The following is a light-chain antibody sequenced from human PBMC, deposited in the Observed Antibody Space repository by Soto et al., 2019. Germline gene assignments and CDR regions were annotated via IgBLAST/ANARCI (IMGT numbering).Light chain of an antibody. CDR3: SSYTTSATYV. J-gene: IGLJ1*01. Sequence: SVLTQPASVSGSPGQSITISCTGTSSDVGAYNYVSWYQQHPGKAPKLVIYDVSDRPSGVSDRFSGSKSGNTASLTISGLQAEDEADYYCSSYTTSATYVFGTGTKV. CDR1: SSDVGAYNY. V-gene: IGLV2-14*03. CDR2: DVS.